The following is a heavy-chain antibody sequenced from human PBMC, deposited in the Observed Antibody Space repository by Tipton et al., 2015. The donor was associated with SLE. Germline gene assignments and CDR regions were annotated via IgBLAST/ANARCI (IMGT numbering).Heavy chain of an antibody. CDR3: ARDKSGSLDTFDI. CDR2: VSSSGST. V-gene: IGHV4-61*02. J-gene: IGHJ4*02. D-gene: IGHD5-18*01. Sequence: TLSLTCTVSGGSVSRGSYSWSWIRQPAGKGLQWIGRVSSSGSTNYNPSLKSRVTISLDTSNNHFSLKLSSVTATDTAVYYCARDKSGSLDTFDIWGQGTLVTVSS. CDR1: GGSVSRGSYS.